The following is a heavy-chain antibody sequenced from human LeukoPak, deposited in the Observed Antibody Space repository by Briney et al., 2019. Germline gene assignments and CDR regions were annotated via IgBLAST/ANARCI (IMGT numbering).Heavy chain of an antibody. CDR2: INPSGGST. Sequence: GSSVKVSCKASGGTFSSYAISWVRQAPGQGLEWMGIINPSGGSTSYAQKFQGRVTMTRDTSTSTVYMELSSLRSEDTAVYYCARGGGGKRITMIVVVHDNYDAFDIWGQGTMVTVSS. CDR3: ARGGGGKRITMIVVVHDNYDAFDI. J-gene: IGHJ3*02. D-gene: IGHD3-22*01. V-gene: IGHV1-46*01. CDR1: GGTFSSYA.